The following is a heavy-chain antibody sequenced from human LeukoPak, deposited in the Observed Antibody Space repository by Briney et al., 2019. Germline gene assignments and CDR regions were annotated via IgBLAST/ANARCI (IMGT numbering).Heavy chain of an antibody. CDR2: IYPGDSDT. V-gene: IGHV5-51*01. CDR3: ARHGRGGYSYGYVVY. CDR1: GYSFTSHW. Sequence: GESLKISCKGSGYSFTSHWIGWVRQMPGKGLERMGIIYPGDSDTRYSPSFQGQVTISADKSISTAYLQWSSLKASDTAMYYCARHGRGGYSYGYVVYWGQGTLVTVSS. D-gene: IGHD5-18*01. J-gene: IGHJ4*02.